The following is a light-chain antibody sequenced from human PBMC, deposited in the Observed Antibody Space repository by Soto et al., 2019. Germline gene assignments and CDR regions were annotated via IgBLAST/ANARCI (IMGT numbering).Light chain of an antibody. CDR1: QSITSNY. CDR2: DTS. Sequence: EIVLTQSPGTLSLSPGEIATLSCRASQSITSNYLAGHQQKSGQAPSLLIYDTSSRATGVPDRFSGSGSGTDFTLTISRLEPEDFAVYYCQHYGNSPPNTFGQGTKLEVK. CDR3: QHYGNSPPNT. V-gene: IGKV3-20*01. J-gene: IGKJ2*01.